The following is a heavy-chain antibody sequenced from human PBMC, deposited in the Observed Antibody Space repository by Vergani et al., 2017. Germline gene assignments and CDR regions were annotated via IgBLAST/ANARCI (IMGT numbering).Heavy chain of an antibody. J-gene: IGHJ4*02. CDR2: ISGSGGST. CDR1: GFTFSSYA. CDR3: ATPPYYYDSSGHYFDY. Sequence: EVQLLESGGGLVQPGGSLRLSCAASGFTFSSYAMSWVRQAPGMGLEWVSAISGSGGSTYYADSVKGWLTISRDNSKNTLYLQMNSLNAEDTAVYYCATPPYYYDSSGHYFDYWGQGTLVTVSS. V-gene: IGHV3-23*01. D-gene: IGHD3-22*01.